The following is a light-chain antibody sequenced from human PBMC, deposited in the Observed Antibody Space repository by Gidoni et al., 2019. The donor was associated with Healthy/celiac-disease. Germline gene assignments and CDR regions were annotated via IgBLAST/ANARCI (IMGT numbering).Light chain of an antibody. V-gene: IGKV4-1*01. J-gene: IGKJ1*01. CDR3: QQYYSTPRT. CDR2: WAS. CDR1: QSVLYSSNNKNY. Sequence: DIVMTQSPDSLAVSLGERATINCKSSQSVLYSSNNKNYLAWYQQKPGPPPKLLIYWASTRESGVPDRISGSGSGTDFTLTISSLQAEDVAVYYCQQYYSTPRTFXQXTKVEIK.